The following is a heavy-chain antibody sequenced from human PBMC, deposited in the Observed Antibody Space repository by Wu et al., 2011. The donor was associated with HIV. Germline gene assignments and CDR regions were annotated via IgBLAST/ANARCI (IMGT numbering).Heavy chain of an antibody. D-gene: IGHD3-3*01. CDR3: ARAYDLWSGSGYYYYMDV. J-gene: IGHJ6*03. CDR2: VIPILGTT. V-gene: IGHV1-69*11. Sequence: QVQLVQSGAEVKKPGSSVKVSCKASGDTFSSFAFSWVRQAPGQGPEWMGRVIPILGTTNYAQKFQGRVTITADESTSTTYLELSSLRSEDTAVYYCARAYDLWSGSGYYYYMDVWGKGTTVSVSS. CDR1: GDTFSSFA.